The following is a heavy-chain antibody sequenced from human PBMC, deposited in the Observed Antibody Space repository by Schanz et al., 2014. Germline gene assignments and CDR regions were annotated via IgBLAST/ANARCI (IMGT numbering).Heavy chain of an antibody. CDR1: GYTFTSYY. Sequence: QVQLVQSGAEVKKPGASVKVSCKASGYTFTSYYMHWVRQAPGQGLEWMGIINPSGGSTSYAQKCQGRVTMTRDTSTSTVYMELSSLRSEDTAVYFCARGPSTGAFDIGGQGTMGTVSS. J-gene: IGHJ3*02. V-gene: IGHV1-46*03. CDR3: ARGPSTGAFDI. CDR2: INPSGGST.